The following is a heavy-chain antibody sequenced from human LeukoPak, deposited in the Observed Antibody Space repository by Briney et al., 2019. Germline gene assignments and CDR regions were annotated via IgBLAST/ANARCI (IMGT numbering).Heavy chain of an antibody. CDR1: GFTFSSYA. V-gene: IGHV3-23*01. J-gene: IGHJ4*02. D-gene: IGHD2-15*01. CDR2: ISGSGDST. CDR3: AKGRSGVVVAALNY. Sequence: GGPLRLSCAASGFTFSSYAMSWLRQAPGKGLEWVSTISGSGDSTYYADSVKGRFTISRDNSKNTLYLQMNSLRADDTAVYYCAKGRSGVVVAALNYWGQGTPVTVSS.